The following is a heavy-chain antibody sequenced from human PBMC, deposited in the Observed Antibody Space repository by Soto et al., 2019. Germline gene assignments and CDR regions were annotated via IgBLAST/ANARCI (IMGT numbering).Heavy chain of an antibody. D-gene: IGHD3-3*01. V-gene: IGHV3-21*01. J-gene: IGHJ4*02. Sequence: EVRLVESGGGLVKPGGSLRLSCAASGFNLNDYSFNWVRQAPGKGLEWVSSITSGSSYLYYANSVKGRFTISRDNAKNSVYLQMNSLRAEDTAVYYCVVWILEWLPQSFDSWGQGTLVTVSS. CDR1: GFNLNDYS. CDR2: ITSGSSYL. CDR3: VVWILEWLPQSFDS.